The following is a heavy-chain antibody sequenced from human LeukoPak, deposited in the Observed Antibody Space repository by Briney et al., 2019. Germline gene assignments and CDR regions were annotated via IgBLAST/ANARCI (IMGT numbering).Heavy chain of an antibody. J-gene: IGHJ3*02. Sequence: SETLSLTCAVYGGSFRGYYWSWTRHPPGKGLEGIGESNHSGSTNHNPSLKSRVTISVDTSKNQFSLKLNSVTAADTAVYYCARGRVRFLEWLAKRSDAFDIWGQGTMVTVSS. V-gene: IGHV4-34*01. CDR2: SNHSGST. D-gene: IGHD3-3*01. CDR1: GGSFRGYY. CDR3: ARGRVRFLEWLAKRSDAFDI.